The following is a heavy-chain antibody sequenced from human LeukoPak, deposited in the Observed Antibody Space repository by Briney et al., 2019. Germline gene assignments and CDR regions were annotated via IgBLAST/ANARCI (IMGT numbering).Heavy chain of an antibody. Sequence: GASVKVSCKASGYTFTSYGISRVRQAPGQGLEWMGWISAYNGNTNYAQKLQGRVTMTTDTSTSTAYMELRSLRSDDTAVYYCARDNGFHPYSNGWYPSFDYWGQGTLVTVSS. CDR2: ISAYNGNT. J-gene: IGHJ4*02. CDR1: GYTFTSYG. CDR3: ARDNGFHPYSNGWYPSFDY. V-gene: IGHV1-18*01. D-gene: IGHD6-19*01.